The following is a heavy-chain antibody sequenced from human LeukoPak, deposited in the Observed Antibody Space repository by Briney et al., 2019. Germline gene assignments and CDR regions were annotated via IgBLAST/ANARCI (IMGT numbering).Heavy chain of an antibody. D-gene: IGHD3-22*01. CDR3: ARYYYDSSGYYYSDY. J-gene: IGHJ4*02. CDR1: GFTFSDYY. Sequence: GGSLRPSCAASGFTFSDYYMSWIRQAPGKGLEWVSYISSSGSTIYYADSLKGRFTISRDNAKNSLSLQMNSLRAEDTAVYYCARYYYDSSGYYYSDYWGQGTLVTVSS. CDR2: ISSSGSTI. V-gene: IGHV3-11*04.